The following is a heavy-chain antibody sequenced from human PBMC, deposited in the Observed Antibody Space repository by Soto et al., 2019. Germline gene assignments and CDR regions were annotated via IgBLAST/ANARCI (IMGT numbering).Heavy chain of an antibody. Sequence: GGSLRLSCAASGFTFSSYSMNWVRQAPGKGLEWVSSTSSSSTYIYYADSVKGRFTISRDNAKNSLYPQMNSLRAEDTALYYCAVIGVVAATHWFDPWGQGILVTVSS. V-gene: IGHV3-21*01. CDR1: GFTFSSYS. CDR2: TSSSSTYI. CDR3: AVIGVVAATHWFDP. J-gene: IGHJ5*02. D-gene: IGHD2-15*01.